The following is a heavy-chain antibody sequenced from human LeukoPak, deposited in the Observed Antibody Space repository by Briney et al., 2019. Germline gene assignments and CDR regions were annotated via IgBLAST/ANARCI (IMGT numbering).Heavy chain of an antibody. V-gene: IGHV4-59*01. J-gene: IGHJ4*02. CDR1: GGPISSYY. CDR3: ARDGMEPH. Sequence: SETLSLTCTVSGGPISSYYWSWIRQPPGKGLEWIGYIYYSGSTNYNPSLKSRVTISVDTSKNQFSLKLSSVTAADTAVYYCARDGMEPHWGQGTLVTVSS. CDR2: IYYSGST. D-gene: IGHD1-26*01.